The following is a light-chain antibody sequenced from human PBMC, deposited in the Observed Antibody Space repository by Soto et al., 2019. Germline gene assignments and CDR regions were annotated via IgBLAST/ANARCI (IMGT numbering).Light chain of an antibody. J-gene: IGKJ5*01. CDR3: QQYDNYDLS. V-gene: IGKV1-33*01. Sequence: DIQMTQSPSSLSASVGDTVTITCQASQDINKFLNWYQQKPGKAPKLLIYDVSNLETGVPSRFSESGSETHFTLTINSLQPEDIATYYCQQYDNYDLSFGQGTRLEIK. CDR1: QDINKF. CDR2: DVS.